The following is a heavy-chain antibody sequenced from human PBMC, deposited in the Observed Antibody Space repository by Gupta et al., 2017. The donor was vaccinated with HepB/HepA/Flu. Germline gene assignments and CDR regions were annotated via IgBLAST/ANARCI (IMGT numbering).Heavy chain of an antibody. V-gene: IGHV3-66*01. Sequence: EVQLVESGGGLVKPGGSLRPSCAASGFTVSGSYMSWVRQAPGKGLEWVSGIYGSGSTYYADSVKGRFTISRDNSKNTLYLQMNSLRAEDTAVYYCAREPSYYGIDVWGQGTTVTVSS. CDR1: GFTVSGSY. CDR2: IYGSGST. J-gene: IGHJ6*02. CDR3: AREPSYYGIDV.